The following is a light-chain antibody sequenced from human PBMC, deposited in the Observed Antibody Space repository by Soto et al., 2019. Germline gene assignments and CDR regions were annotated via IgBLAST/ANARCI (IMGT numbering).Light chain of an antibody. CDR3: QQYDFLPLT. CDR1: QSVSRNY. CDR2: GAS. V-gene: IGKV3-20*01. Sequence: EVVLTQSPGTLSLSPGDRATLSCRASQSVSRNYLAWYQQKPGQTPRLLIFGASNRAADIPARFSASGSGTDFTLTISGLEPDDFAVYSCQQYDFLPLTFGGGTRL. J-gene: IGKJ4*02.